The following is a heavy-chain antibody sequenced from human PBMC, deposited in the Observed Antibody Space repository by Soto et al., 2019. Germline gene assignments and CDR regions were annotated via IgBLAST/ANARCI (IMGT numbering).Heavy chain of an antibody. D-gene: IGHD3-10*01. CDR1: GFTFSSYG. Sequence: PGESLKISCAASGFTFSSYGMHWVRQAPGKGLEWVAVISYDGSNKYYADSVKGRFTISRDNSKNTLYLQMNSLRAEDTTVYYCAKDLNMVRGHYYYYGMDVWGQGTTVTVSS. V-gene: IGHV3-30*18. J-gene: IGHJ6*02. CDR3: AKDLNMVRGHYYYYGMDV. CDR2: ISYDGSNK.